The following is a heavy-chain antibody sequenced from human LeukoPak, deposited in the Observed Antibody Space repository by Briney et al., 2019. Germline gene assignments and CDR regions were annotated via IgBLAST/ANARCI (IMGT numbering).Heavy chain of an antibody. J-gene: IGHJ4*02. CDR2: IYYSGST. CDR3: AREYSYGRLDY. CDR1: GGSISSYY. V-gene: IGHV4-59*01. Sequence: PSETLSLTCTVSGGSISSYYWSWIRQPPGKGLEWIGYIYYSGSTKYNPSLKSRVTISGDTSKNQFSLKLSSVTAADTAVYYCAREYSYGRLDYWGQGTLVTVSS. D-gene: IGHD5-18*01.